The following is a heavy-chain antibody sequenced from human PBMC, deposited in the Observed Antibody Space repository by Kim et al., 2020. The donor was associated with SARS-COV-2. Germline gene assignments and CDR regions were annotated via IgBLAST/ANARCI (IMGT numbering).Heavy chain of an antibody. J-gene: IGHJ6*02. V-gene: IGHV4-34*01. D-gene: IGHD5-12*01. CDR1: GGSFSGYY. Sequence: SETLSLTCAVYGGSFSGYYWSWIRQPPGKGLEWIGEINHSGSTNYNPSLKSRVTISVDTSKNQFSLKLSSVTAADTAVYYCARGGRYSGYAPFYYYYYGMDVWGQGTTVTVSS. CDR2: INHSGST. CDR3: ARGGRYSGYAPFYYYYYGMDV.